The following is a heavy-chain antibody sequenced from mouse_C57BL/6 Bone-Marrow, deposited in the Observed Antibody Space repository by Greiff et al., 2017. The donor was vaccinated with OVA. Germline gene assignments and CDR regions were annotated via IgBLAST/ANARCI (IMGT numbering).Heavy chain of an antibody. CDR3: ARWGGYYRDD. D-gene: IGHD2-3*01. J-gene: IGHJ2*01. V-gene: IGHV1-42*01. CDR2: INPSTGGT. CDR1: GYSFTGYY. Sequence: EVQLQQSGPELVKPGASVKISCKASGYSFTGYYMNWVKQSPEKSLEWIGEINPSTGGTTYNQKFKAKATLTVDKSSSTAYMQLKSLTSEDSAVYYCARWGGYYRDDWGQGTTLTGSS.